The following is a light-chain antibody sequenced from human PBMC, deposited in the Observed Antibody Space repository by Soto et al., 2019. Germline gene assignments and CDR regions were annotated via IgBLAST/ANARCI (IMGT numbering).Light chain of an antibody. Sequence: QSALTQPPSASGSPGQSVTISCTGTSSDVGGYNFVSWYQHHPGKVPRLMIYEVNKRPSGVPGRFSGSKSGNTASLTVSGLQAEDEADYSCSSYAGSNTFVFGTGTKVTVL. J-gene: IGLJ1*01. CDR2: EVN. CDR3: SSYAGSNTFV. V-gene: IGLV2-8*01. CDR1: SSDVGGYNF.